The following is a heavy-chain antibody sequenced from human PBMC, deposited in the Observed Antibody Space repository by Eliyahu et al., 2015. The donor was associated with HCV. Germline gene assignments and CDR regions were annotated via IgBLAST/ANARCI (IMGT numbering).Heavy chain of an antibody. CDR3: TTVGRDYYDSSGYYVGDY. Sequence: VKPGGSLRLSCAASGFTFSNAWMSWVRQAPGKGLEWVGRIKSKTDGGTTDYAAPVKGRFTISRDDSKNTLYLQMNSLKTEDTAVYYCTTVGRDYYDSSGYYVGDYWGQGTLVTVSS. J-gene: IGHJ4*02. V-gene: IGHV3-15*01. CDR1: GFTFSNAW. CDR2: IKSKTDGGTT. D-gene: IGHD3-22*01.